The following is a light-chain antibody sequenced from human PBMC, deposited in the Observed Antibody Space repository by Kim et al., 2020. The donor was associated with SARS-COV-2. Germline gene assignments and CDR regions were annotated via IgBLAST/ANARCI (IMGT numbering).Light chain of an antibody. J-gene: IGLJ1*01. CDR1: SSDVVAYNA. Sequence: GQSIAISCTGSSSDVVAYNAVSWYQHHPGKAPQLMIYDVRERPSGVSHRFSGSKSGNTASLTISGLQAEDEADYYCCSYTTSSIYVFGTGTKVTVL. V-gene: IGLV2-14*03. CDR2: DVR. CDR3: CSYTTSSIYV.